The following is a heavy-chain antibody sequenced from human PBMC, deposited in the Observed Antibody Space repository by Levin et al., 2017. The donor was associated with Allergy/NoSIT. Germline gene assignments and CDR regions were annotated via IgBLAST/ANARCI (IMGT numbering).Heavy chain of an antibody. D-gene: IGHD3-22*01. J-gene: IGHJ4*02. Sequence: QRGESLKISCAASGFTVSSNYMSWVRQAPGKGLEWVSVIYIGGGTYYADSVKGRFTISRDKSKNTLYLQMNSLRAEDTAVYYCARDSSGPGYWGQGTLVTVSS. CDR2: IYIGGGT. V-gene: IGHV3-53*01. CDR1: GFTVSSNY. CDR3: ARDSSGPGY.